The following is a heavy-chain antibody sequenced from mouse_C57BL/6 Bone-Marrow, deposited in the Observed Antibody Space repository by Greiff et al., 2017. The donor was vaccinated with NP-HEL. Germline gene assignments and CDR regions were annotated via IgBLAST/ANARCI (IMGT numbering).Heavy chain of an antibody. CDR3: ARQNYYGSSDWYFDV. D-gene: IGHD1-1*01. CDR2: ISNLAYSI. V-gene: IGHV5-15*01. CDR1: GFTFSDYG. Sequence: EVKLVESGGGLVQPGGSLKLSCAASGFTFSDYGMAWVRQAPRKGPEWVAFISNLAYSIYYADTVTGRFTISRENAKNTLYLEMSSLRSEDTAMYYCARQNYYGSSDWYFDVWGTGTTVTVSS. J-gene: IGHJ1*03.